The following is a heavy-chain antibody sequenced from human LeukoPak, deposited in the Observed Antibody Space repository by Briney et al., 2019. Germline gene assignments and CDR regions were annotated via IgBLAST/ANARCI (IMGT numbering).Heavy chain of an antibody. J-gene: IGHJ4*02. V-gene: IGHV1-2*02. Sequence: GASVKVSCKASGYTFTGYYIHWVRQAPGQGLEWMGWINPNSGGTNYAQKFQGRVTMTRDTSISTAYMELSRLRSDDTAVYYCARAMVRGVMQVGYWGQGTLVTVSS. CDR1: GYTFTGYY. CDR2: INPNSGGT. CDR3: ARAMVRGVMQVGY. D-gene: IGHD3-10*01.